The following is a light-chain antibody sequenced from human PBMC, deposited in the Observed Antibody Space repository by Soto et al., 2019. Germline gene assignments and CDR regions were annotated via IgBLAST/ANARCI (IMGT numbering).Light chain of an antibody. CDR1: SSNIGAGYD. J-gene: IGLJ2*01. Sequence: QAVVTQPPSVSGAPGQRVTISCTGSSSNIGAGYDVHWYQQLPGTAPKLLIYVNSNRPSWVPDRFSGSKSGTSASLAITGLQAEDEADYYCQSYDSSLSGVVFGGGTKLTVL. V-gene: IGLV1-40*01. CDR3: QSYDSSLSGVV. CDR2: VNS.